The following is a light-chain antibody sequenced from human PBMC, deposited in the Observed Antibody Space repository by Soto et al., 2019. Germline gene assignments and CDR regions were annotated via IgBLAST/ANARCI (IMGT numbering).Light chain of an antibody. CDR1: NIGSKS. CDR2: DDS. CDR3: QVWYSSSDHRV. J-gene: IGLJ1*01. Sequence: SYELTQPPSVSVAPGQTARITCGGTNIGSKSVHWYQQKPGQAPVLVVYDDSDRPSGIPERFSGSNSGNTATLTISRVEAGDEADYYCQVWYSSSDHRVIGTGTKLTVL. V-gene: IGLV3-21*02.